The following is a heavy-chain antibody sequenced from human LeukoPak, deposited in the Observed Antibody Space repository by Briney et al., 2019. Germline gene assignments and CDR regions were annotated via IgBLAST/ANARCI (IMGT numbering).Heavy chain of an antibody. Sequence: SETLSLTWTVAGGSISSYYWSWIRQPPGKGLEWIEYIYTSGSTNYDPSLKSRVTISVDTSKNQFSLKLSSVTAADTAVYYCARTVTTARFFDYWGQGTLVTVSS. CDR2: IYTSGST. V-gene: IGHV4-4*09. J-gene: IGHJ4*02. CDR3: ARTVTTARFFDY. CDR1: GGSISSYY. D-gene: IGHD4-17*01.